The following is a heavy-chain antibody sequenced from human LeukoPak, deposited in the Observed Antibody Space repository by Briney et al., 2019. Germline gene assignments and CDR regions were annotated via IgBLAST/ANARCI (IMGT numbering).Heavy chain of an antibody. D-gene: IGHD3-3*01. CDR2: INPSGGST. J-gene: IGHJ4*02. CDR1: GYTFTGDY. CDR3: ARDRRDYDFWSGYDY. V-gene: IGHV1-46*01. Sequence: ASVKVSCKASGYTFTGDYMHWVRQAPGQGLEWMGWINPSGGSTSYAQKFQGRVTMTRDTSTSTVYMELSSLRSEDTAVYYCARDRRDYDFWSGYDYWGQGTLVTVSS.